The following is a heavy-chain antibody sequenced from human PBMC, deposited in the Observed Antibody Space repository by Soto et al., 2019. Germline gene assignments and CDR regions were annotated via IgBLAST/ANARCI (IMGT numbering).Heavy chain of an antibody. V-gene: IGHV2-5*02. CDR3: AHRLVVPAAHNWLGP. D-gene: IGHD2-2*01. Sequence: SRPTLVNPTHTLTLTCTFSRFSPSTSVGGVGSIRHPPGKALEWLALIYWDDDKRYSPSLKSRLTITKDTSKDQVVLTMTNMDPVDTATYYCAHRLVVPAAHNWLGPWGKGSLVAVSS. J-gene: IGHJ5*02. CDR1: RFSPSTSVGG. CDR2: IYWDDDK.